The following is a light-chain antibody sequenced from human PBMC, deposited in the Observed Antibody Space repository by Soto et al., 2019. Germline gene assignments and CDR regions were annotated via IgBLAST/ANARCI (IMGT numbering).Light chain of an antibody. CDR1: QSVLYSSNNKNY. V-gene: IGKV4-1*01. Sequence: DIVMTQSPDSLAVSLGERDPINCKSSQSVLYSSNNKNYLAWYQQKPGQPPKLLIQWASTRESGVPDRFSGSGSGTDFTLTISSLQAEDVAVYYCQQYYGAPLAFGGGTKVEIK. J-gene: IGKJ4*01. CDR2: WAS. CDR3: QQYYGAPLA.